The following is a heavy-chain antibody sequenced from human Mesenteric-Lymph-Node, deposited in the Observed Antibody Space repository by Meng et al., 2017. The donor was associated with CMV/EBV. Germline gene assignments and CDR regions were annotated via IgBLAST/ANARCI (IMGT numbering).Heavy chain of an antibody. CDR3: AKGATPVGSGAMDV. CDR2: IYSGGST. V-gene: IGHV3-53*01. CDR1: GFSVRSNY. Sequence: GGSLRLSCAASGFSVRSNYMAWVRQAQGKGPEWVSIIYSGGSTIYADSVKGRFSISRDNSNNTLYLLMSSLRPEDTAVYYCAKGATPVGSGAMDVWGRGTTVTVSS. J-gene: IGHJ6*02. D-gene: IGHD4-23*01.